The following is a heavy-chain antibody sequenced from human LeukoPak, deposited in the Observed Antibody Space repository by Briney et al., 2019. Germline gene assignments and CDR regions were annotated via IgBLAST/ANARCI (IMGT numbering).Heavy chain of an antibody. V-gene: IGHV3-53*01. CDR3: AREAYGYYFDY. Sequence: PGGSLRLSCAASGFTVSSNYMSWVRQAPGKGLEWVSVIYSGGSTYYADSVKGRFTISRDTSKNTLYLQMNSLRGEDTAVYYCAREAYGYYFDYWGQGTLVTVSS. CDR1: GFTVSSNY. J-gene: IGHJ4*02. D-gene: IGHD3-10*01. CDR2: IYSGGST.